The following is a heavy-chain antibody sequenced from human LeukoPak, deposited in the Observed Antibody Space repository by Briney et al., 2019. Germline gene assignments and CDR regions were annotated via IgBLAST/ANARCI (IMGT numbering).Heavy chain of an antibody. V-gene: IGHV1-69*04. CDR1: GGTFSSYA. CDR3: ARDNIVVVPAAIQGDYYYYGMDV. Sequence: SVKVSCKASGGTFSSYAISWVRQAPGQGLEWMGRIIPIFGIANYAQKFQGRVTITADKSTSTAYMELSSLRSEDTAVYYRARDNIVVVPAAIQGDYYYYGMDVWGQGTTVTVSS. J-gene: IGHJ6*02. D-gene: IGHD2-2*02. CDR2: IIPIFGIA.